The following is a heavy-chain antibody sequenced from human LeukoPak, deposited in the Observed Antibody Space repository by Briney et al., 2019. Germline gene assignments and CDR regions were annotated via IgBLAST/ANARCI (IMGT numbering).Heavy chain of an antibody. CDR1: GFTVSSNY. CDR3: ARDVYYGSGSYSNDAFDI. Sequence: PGGSLRLSCAASGFTVSSNYMTWVRQAPGKGLEWVSVIYSGGNTYYADSVKGRFTISRDNTKNTLYLQMNSLRADDTAVYYCARDVYYGSGSYSNDAFDIWGQGTMVTVSS. CDR2: IYSGGNT. D-gene: IGHD3-10*01. V-gene: IGHV3-66*01. J-gene: IGHJ3*02.